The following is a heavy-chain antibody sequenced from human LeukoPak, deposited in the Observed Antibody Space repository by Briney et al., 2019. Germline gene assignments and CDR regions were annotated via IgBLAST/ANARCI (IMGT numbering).Heavy chain of an antibody. D-gene: IGHD2-15*01. CDR3: AKNLYCGGGSCYPSALGMDV. J-gene: IGHJ6*02. CDR2: TVGGGDGT. Sequence: GGSLRLSCAASGFTFSSTSMSWVRQAPGKGLEWVAVTVGGGDGTYYADSVKGRFTISRDNSKNTLFLQMNSLRAEDTAVYYCAKNLYCGGGSCYPSALGMDVWGQGTTVTVSS. CDR1: GFTFSSTS. V-gene: IGHV3-23*01.